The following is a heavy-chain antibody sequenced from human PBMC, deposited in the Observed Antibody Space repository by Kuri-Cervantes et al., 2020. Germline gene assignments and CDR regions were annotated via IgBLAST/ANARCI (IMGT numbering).Heavy chain of an antibody. J-gene: IGHJ4*02. CDR3: AKGSRTSRPYFFDY. D-gene: IGHD1-26*01. Sequence: GGSLRLSCAASGFTFDDYAMHWVRQAPGKELEWVSAITDSGDHTFHADSVRGRFTISRDNSRNTLYLQMNSLRGEDTAVYYCAKGSRTSRPYFFDYWGQGTLVTVSS. CDR2: ITDSGDHT. V-gene: IGHV3-23*01. CDR1: GFTFDDYA.